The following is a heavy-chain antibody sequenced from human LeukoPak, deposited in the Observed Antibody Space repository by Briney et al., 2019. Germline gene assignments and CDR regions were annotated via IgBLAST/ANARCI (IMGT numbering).Heavy chain of an antibody. Sequence: GGSLRLSCAASGFTFSAYGMSWVRQAPGKGLEWVSAISGSGDQTYYADSVKGRFTFSRDNSNNILHLQMHSLRADDTAVYYCATQPESYGDSASYFHHWGQGTLVTVSS. V-gene: IGHV3-23*01. CDR2: ISGSGDQT. CDR1: GFTFSAYG. CDR3: ATQPESYGDSASYFHH. J-gene: IGHJ1*01. D-gene: IGHD4-17*01.